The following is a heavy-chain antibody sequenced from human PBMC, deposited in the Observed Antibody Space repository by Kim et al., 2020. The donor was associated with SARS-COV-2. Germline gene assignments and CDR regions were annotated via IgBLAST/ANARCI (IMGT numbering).Heavy chain of an antibody. CDR2: INPISGGT. J-gene: IGHJ4*02. D-gene: IGHD2-15*01. Sequence: ASVKVSCKASGYTFTGYYMHWVRQAPGQGLEWMGWINPISGGTNYAQKFQGRVTMTRDTSISTAYMELSRLRSDDTAVYYCARVTLADSRYDYWGQGTLVTVSS. CDR3: ARVTLADSRYDY. CDR1: GYTFTGYY. V-gene: IGHV1-2*02.